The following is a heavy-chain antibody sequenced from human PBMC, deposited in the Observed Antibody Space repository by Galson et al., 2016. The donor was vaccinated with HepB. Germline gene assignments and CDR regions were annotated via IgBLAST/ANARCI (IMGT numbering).Heavy chain of an antibody. J-gene: IGHJ4*02. CDR1: GFTFSSYA. D-gene: IGHD3-9*01. V-gene: IGHV3-23*01. CDR2: SGSGGPT. CDR3: AKSVLEYDILTGYYRRGADY. Sequence: SCAASGFTFSSYAMSWVRQASGKGLEWVSCSGSGGPTYYADSVKGRFTISRDNSKNTLFLQMHSLRADDTAVYYCAKSVLEYDILTGYYRRGADYWGQGTLVTVSS.